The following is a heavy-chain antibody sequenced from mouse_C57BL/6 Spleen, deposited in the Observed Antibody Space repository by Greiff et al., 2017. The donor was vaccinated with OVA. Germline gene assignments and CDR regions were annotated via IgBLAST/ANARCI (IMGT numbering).Heavy chain of an antibody. J-gene: IGHJ2*01. Sequence: QVQLKESGPELVKPGASVKISCKASGYAFSSSWMNWVKQRPGKGLEWIGRIYPGDGDTNYNGKFKGKATLTADKSSSTAYMQLSSLTSEDSAVYFCAKRSSGYVLDYWGQGTTLTVSS. CDR2: IYPGDGDT. CDR3: AKRSSGYVLDY. V-gene: IGHV1-82*01. CDR1: GYAFSSSW. D-gene: IGHD3-2*02.